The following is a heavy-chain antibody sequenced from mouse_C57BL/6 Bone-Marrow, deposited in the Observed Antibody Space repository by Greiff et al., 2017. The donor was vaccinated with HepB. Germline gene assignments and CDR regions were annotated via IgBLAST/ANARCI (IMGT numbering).Heavy chain of an antibody. D-gene: IGHD4-1*01. CDR2: ISSGSSTI. V-gene: IGHV5-17*01. CDR1: GFTFSDYG. CDR3: ARGNWDYFDY. Sequence: VQLKESGGGLVKPGGSLKLSCAASGFTFSDYGMHWVRQAPEKGLEWVAYISSGSSTIYYADTVKGRFTISRDNAKNTLFLQMTSLRSEDTAMYYCARGNWDYFDYWGQGTTLTVSS. J-gene: IGHJ2*01.